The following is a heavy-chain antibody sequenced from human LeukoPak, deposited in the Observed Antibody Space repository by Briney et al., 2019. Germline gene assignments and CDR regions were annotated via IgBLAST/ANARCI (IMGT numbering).Heavy chain of an antibody. D-gene: IGHD3-22*01. Sequence: SETLSLICTVSGGSISSSSYYWGWIRQPPGKGLEWIGEIYYSGRTYQNPSLRSRVSMSADTSKNHFSLELHSVTATDTAVYYCARRRYYDSTGYFDWGRGSLVTVPS. J-gene: IGHJ1*01. CDR3: ARRRYYDSTGYFD. CDR2: IYYSGRT. V-gene: IGHV4-39*01. CDR1: GGSISSSSYY.